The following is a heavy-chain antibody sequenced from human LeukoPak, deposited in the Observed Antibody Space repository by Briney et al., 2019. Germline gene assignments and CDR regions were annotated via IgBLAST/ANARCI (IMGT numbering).Heavy chain of an antibody. V-gene: IGHV3-48*04. J-gene: IGHJ4*02. CDR2: ISGRGNTI. Sequence: GGSLRLSCAASGFTFSSCNMTWVRQAPGKGLEWVSYISGRGNTIKYADSVKGRFTISRDNGKNSLYLHMSSLRAEDTAVYYCARDPPALEDFDYWGQGTQVTVSS. CDR3: ARDPPALEDFDY. CDR1: GFTFSSCN.